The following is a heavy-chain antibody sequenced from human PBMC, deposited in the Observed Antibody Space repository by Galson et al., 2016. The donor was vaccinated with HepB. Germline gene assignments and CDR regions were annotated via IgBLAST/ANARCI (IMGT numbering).Heavy chain of an antibody. J-gene: IGHJ3*02. D-gene: IGHD5-24*01. Sequence: LSLTCTVSGGSTSSSSCYWGWIRQPPGKGLEWIGSVYYSGIPYYNWSLKSRVTISIDTSKNQFSLKLSSVTAADTAMYFFAKLSKPATGVSYALDIWGPGTVVIV. CDR1: GGSTSSSSCY. V-gene: IGHV4-39*01. CDR2: VYYSGIP. CDR3: AKLSKPATGVSYALDI.